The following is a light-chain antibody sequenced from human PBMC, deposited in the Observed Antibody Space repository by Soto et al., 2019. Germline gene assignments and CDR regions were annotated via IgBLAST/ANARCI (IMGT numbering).Light chain of an antibody. CDR1: QDISNY. V-gene: IGKV1-27*01. Sequence: DIQVTQSPSSLSTFVGDRVTITCRTSQDISNYLAWYQQKPGRVPQLVIYAVSTLQAGVPSRFSGSGSGTDFTLTINSLQPEDVATYYCQKYDRAPRTFGQGTKVEIK. CDR2: AVS. CDR3: QKYDRAPRT. J-gene: IGKJ1*01.